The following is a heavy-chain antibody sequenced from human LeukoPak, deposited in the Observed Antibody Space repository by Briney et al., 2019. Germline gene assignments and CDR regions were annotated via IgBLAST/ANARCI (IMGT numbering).Heavy chain of an antibody. J-gene: IGHJ4*02. Sequence: GGSLRLSCAASGFTFSSYWMSWVRQAPGKGLEWVSYISSSSSSIYYADSVKGRFTISRDNAKNSLYLQMNSLRDEDTAVYYCARSGSGYLDYWGQGTLVTVSS. CDR1: GFTFSSYW. V-gene: IGHV3-48*02. CDR3: ARSGSGYLDY. D-gene: IGHD3-22*01. CDR2: ISSSSSSI.